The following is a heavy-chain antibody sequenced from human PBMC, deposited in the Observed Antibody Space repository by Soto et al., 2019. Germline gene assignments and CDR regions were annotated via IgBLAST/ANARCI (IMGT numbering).Heavy chain of an antibody. V-gene: IGHV3-11*03. CDR2: ISSSSSYT. Sequence: GVSLRLSCAASGFTFSDYYMSWIRQAPGKGLEWVSYISSSSSYTNYADSVKGRFTISRDNAKNSLYLQMNSLRAEDTAVYYCARCLVHSSSAYGMDVWGQGTTVTVSS. CDR1: GFTFSDYY. D-gene: IGHD6-13*01. J-gene: IGHJ6*02. CDR3: ARCLVHSSSAYGMDV.